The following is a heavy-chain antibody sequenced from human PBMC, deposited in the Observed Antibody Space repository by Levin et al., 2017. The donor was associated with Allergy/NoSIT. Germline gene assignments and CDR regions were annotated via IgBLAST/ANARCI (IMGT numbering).Heavy chain of an antibody. CDR2: VFYSGST. Sequence: NPSETLSLTCTVSGGSISTYYWSWIRQPPGKGLEWIGFVFYSGSTNYNPSLKSRVTISVDTSKNHFSLKLTSVTPADTAVYYCARDGGRRYGMDVWGQGTTVTVSS. CDR1: GGSISTYY. J-gene: IGHJ6*02. D-gene: IGHD1-26*01. CDR3: ARDGGRRYGMDV. V-gene: IGHV4-59*01.